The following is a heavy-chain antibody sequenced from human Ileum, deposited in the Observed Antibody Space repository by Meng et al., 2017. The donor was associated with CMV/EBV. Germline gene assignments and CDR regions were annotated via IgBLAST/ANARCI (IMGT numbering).Heavy chain of an antibody. V-gene: IGHV3-74*03. J-gene: IGHJ5*02. CDR2: ISSDGTGS. Sequence: FRSYWVHWVRPVPGKGLVWVARISSDGTGSTYAASVRGRFTISRDNAENTLYLQMNSLRAEDTALYYCARADIGITVAGARTRFDPWGQGTLVTVSS. CDR3: ARADIGITVAGARTRFDP. CDR1: FRSYW. D-gene: IGHD1-20*01.